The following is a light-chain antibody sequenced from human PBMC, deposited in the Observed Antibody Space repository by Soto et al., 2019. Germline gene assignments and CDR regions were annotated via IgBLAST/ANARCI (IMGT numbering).Light chain of an antibody. V-gene: IGLV2-14*01. CDR3: CSYTDIALDVV. CDR1: SSDIGDYDY. CDR2: DVT. Sequence: QSALTHPASVSGSPGQSITISCTGTSSDIGDYDYVSWYQHLPRKAPKLLIFDVTHRPSGDSDRFSGSKSGNTASLTISGVRPEDEADYYCCSYTDIALDVVFGGGTKVTVL. J-gene: IGLJ2*01.